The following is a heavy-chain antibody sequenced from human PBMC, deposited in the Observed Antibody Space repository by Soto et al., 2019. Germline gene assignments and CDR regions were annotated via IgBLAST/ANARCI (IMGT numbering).Heavy chain of an antibody. CDR1: GGTLSTYI. J-gene: IGHJ4*02. D-gene: IGHD1-26*01. Sequence: QVQLVQSGAEVKKPGSSVKVSCKASGGTLSTYIINWVRQAPGQGLEWMGRIIPVLGLANYAQKFQGRVTITADKSTSTAYMDLSSLRSEDTAMDYCTRGSGGGFDDWGQGTLVTVSS. CDR2: IIPVLGLA. V-gene: IGHV1-69*02. CDR3: TRGSGGGFDD.